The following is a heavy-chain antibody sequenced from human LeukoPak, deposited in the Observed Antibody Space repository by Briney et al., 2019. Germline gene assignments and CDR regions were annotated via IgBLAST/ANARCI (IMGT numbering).Heavy chain of an antibody. Sequence: GGSLRLSCAASGFPFSSYWMHWVRQAPGKGLEWVAVISYDGSNKYYADFVKGRFTISRDNSKNTLYLQMNSLRAEDTAVYYCARDLYSSGFDYWGQGTLVTVSS. V-gene: IGHV3-30-3*01. CDR1: GFPFSSYW. CDR3: ARDLYSSGFDY. J-gene: IGHJ4*02. CDR2: ISYDGSNK. D-gene: IGHD6-19*01.